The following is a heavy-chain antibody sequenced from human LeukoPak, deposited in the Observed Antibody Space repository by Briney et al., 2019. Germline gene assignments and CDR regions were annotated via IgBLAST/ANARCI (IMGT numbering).Heavy chain of an antibody. CDR3: ARRKGDGYNSPFDY. CDR1: GYSFSNYW. D-gene: IGHD5-24*01. CDR2: IYPGDSDT. J-gene: IGHJ4*02. Sequence: GESLKISCKGSGYSFSNYWIGWVRQMPGKGLEWMGNIYPGDSDTRYGPSFQGQVTISADNSISTSYLQWSSLKASDTAMYYCARRKGDGYNSPFDYWGQGTLVSVAS. V-gene: IGHV5-51*01.